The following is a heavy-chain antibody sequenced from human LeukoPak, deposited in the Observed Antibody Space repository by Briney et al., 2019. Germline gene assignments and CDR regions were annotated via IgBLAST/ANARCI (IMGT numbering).Heavy chain of an antibody. V-gene: IGHV1-2*02. CDR1: GYTFTGYY. Sequence: ASVKVSRKTSGYTFTGYYIHWVRQAPGQGLEWMGWINPNSGGTDYAQKFQGRVTMTRDTSISTAYMELSRLRSDDTAVYYCAREGYSWQIFDYWGQGTLVTVSS. D-gene: IGHD5-18*01. CDR3: AREGYSWQIFDY. J-gene: IGHJ4*02. CDR2: INPNSGGT.